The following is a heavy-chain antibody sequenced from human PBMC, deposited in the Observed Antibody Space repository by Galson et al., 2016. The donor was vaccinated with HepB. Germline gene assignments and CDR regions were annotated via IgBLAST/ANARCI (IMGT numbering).Heavy chain of an antibody. CDR2: VYITGDT. J-gene: IGHJ4*02. Sequence: LRLSCAASGFSVSNTYMTWVRQSPGKGLEWVSVVYITGDTYYADSVKGRFTVSRDTSRNTLYLQMNSLRAEDTAVYFCARDTSVTKGALDYWGQGTLVTVSS. V-gene: IGHV3-53*01. CDR3: ARDTSVTKGALDY. D-gene: IGHD4-11*01. CDR1: GFSVSNTY.